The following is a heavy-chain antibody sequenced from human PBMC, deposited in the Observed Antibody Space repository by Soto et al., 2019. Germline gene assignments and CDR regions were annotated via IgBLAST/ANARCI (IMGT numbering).Heavy chain of an antibody. D-gene: IGHD2-2*01. CDR3: ARGIGYCSSINCYSSRRLRFDS. CDR1: GGSFSGYY. Sequence: QVQLQQWGAGLLKPSETLSLTCAVYGGSFSGYYWTWIRQSPEKGLDWIGEVNHSGTTYYNPSLKTRVTISVHTPKIQFSLKMSSVTTAEPAVYYCARGIGYCSSINCYSSRRLRFDSWGQGTLVTVSS. CDR2: VNHSGTT. J-gene: IGHJ4*02. V-gene: IGHV4-34*01.